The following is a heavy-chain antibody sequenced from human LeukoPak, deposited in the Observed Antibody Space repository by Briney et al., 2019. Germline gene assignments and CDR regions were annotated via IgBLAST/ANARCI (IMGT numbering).Heavy chain of an antibody. D-gene: IGHD2-2*01. CDR1: GGSFSGYY. J-gene: IGHJ6*02. V-gene: IGHV4-34*01. CDR2: INYSGST. Sequence: SETLSLTCAVYGGSFSGYYWSWIRQPPGKGLEWIGEINYSGSTNYNPSLKSRVTISVDTSKNQFSLKLSSVTAADTAVYYCARGRVRGYCSSTSCYYYCGMDVWGQGTTVTVSS. CDR3: ARGRVRGYCSSTSCYYYCGMDV.